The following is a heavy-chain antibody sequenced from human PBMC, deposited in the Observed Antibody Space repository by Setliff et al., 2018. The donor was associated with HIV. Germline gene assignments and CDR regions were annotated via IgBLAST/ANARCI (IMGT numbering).Heavy chain of an antibody. CDR1: AYNFTKYS. Sequence: GASVKVSCKASAYNFTKYSMHWVRQAPGQSLEWMGWINGGNGNTKYSQKFLARVTFTRDTSASTAYMELSSLRSEDTAVYYCARERRGCTSNSCYVDAFDLWGQGTMVTV. CDR2: INGGNGNT. CDR3: ARERRGCTSNSCYVDAFDL. V-gene: IGHV1-3*01. J-gene: IGHJ3*01. D-gene: IGHD2-2*01.